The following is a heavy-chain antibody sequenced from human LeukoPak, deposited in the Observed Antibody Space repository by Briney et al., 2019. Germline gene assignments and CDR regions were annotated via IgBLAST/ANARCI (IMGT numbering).Heavy chain of an antibody. D-gene: IGHD3-10*01. CDR3: ARDLVVRGVTKIDP. J-gene: IGHJ5*02. CDR1: GGSVSSGSYY. V-gene: IGHV4-61*01. CDR2: IYYSGST. Sequence: SETLSLTCTVSGGSVSSGSYYWSWIRQPPGKGLEWIGYIYYSGSTNYNPSLKSRVTISVDTSKDQFSLKLSSVTAADTAVYYCARDLVVRGVTKIDPWGQGTLVTVTS.